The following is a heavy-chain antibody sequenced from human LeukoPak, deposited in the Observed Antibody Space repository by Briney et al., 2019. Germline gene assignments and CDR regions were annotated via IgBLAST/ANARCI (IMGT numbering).Heavy chain of an antibody. V-gene: IGHV3-30*02. CDR1: GFTFSTYG. CDR3: AREAAGPFRY. J-gene: IGHJ4*02. CDR2: IRYDGSNK. D-gene: IGHD6-13*01. Sequence: PGGSLRLSCAASGFTFSTYGMHWVRQAPGKGLEWVAFIRYDGSNKYYVDSVKGRFTISRDNSKNTLYLQMNSLRAEDTAVYYCAREAAGPFRYWGQGTLVTVSS.